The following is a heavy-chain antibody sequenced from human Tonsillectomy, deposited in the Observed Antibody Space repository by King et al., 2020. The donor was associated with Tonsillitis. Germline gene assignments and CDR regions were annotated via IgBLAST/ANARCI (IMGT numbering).Heavy chain of an antibody. D-gene: IGHD2-8*01. CDR1: GYTFTGHY. CDR2: INPKSGAT. CDR3: AREAVNLKPNRVWFGDLLKEVVVFDM. Sequence: QLVQSGAEVKKPGASVKVSCQASGYTFTGHYIHWVRQAPGQGPLYMGWINPKSGATNYAQKFLGRVTMTRDTSITTAFLELSGLSYDDTAIYFCAREAVNLKPNRVWFGDLLKEVVVFDMWGQGTKVTVSS. J-gene: IGHJ3*02. V-gene: IGHV1-2*02.